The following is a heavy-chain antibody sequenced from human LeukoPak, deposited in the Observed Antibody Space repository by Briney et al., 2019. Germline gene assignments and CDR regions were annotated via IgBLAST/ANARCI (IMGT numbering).Heavy chain of an antibody. CDR2: IWYDGSNK. CDR3: ARSPPRSSGYYESDY. Sequence: GSLRLSCAASGFTFSSYGMHWVRQAPGKGLEWVAVIWYDGSNKYYADSVKGRFTISRDNSKNTLYLQMNSLRAEDTAVYYCARSPPRSSGYYESDYWGQGTLVTVSS. CDR1: GFTFSSYG. D-gene: IGHD3-22*01. J-gene: IGHJ4*02. V-gene: IGHV3-33*01.